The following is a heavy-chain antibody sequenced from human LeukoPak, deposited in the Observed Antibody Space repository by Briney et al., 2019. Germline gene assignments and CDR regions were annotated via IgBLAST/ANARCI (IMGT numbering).Heavy chain of an antibody. CDR2: IYSGGTT. V-gene: IGHV3-53*05. Sequence: GGSLRLSCAVSGFTVSSNYISWVRQAPGKGLEWVSVIYSGGTTYYADSVKGRFTISRDNSKNTLYLQMSSLRAEDTAVYFCVRGYSFGPYGMDVWGQGTTVTVSS. D-gene: IGHD2-15*01. J-gene: IGHJ6*02. CDR1: GFTVSSNY. CDR3: VRGYSFGPYGMDV.